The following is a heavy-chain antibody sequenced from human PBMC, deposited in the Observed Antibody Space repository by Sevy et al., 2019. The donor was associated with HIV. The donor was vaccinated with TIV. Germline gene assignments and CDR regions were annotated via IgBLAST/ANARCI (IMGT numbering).Heavy chain of an antibody. V-gene: IGHV3-23*01. CDR3: AKGIGDSGYETDY. D-gene: IGHD5-12*01. J-gene: IGHJ4*02. Sequence: GGSLRLSCAASGFTFSSYAMSWVRQAPGKGLEWVSAISGSGISTYYADSVKGRFTISRDNSKNTLYLQMNNLRAEDKAVFYCAKGIGDSGYETDYWGQGTLVTVSS. CDR2: ISGSGIST. CDR1: GFTFSSYA.